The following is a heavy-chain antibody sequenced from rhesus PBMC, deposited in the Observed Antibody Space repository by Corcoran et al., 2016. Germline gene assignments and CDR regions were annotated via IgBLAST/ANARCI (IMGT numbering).Heavy chain of an antibody. J-gene: IGHJ4*01. Sequence: QLQLQESGPGLVKPSETLSVTCAVTGGSISSSYWSWIRQAPGKGLEWFGYIYGSGSSTNYNPSLKSRVTLSVDTSKNQLSLKLGSVTTADTAVYYCARDRGPGAYWGQGVLVTVSS. CDR1: GGSISSSY. V-gene: IGHV4-169*02. D-gene: IGHD3-9*01. CDR3: ARDRGPGAY. CDR2: IYGSGSST.